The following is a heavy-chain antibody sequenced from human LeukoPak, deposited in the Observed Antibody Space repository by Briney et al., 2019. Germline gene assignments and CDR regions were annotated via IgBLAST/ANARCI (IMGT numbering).Heavy chain of an antibody. J-gene: IGHJ4*02. D-gene: IGHD3-22*01. V-gene: IGHV4-34*01. Sequence: PSETLSPTCAVYGGSFSGYYWSWIRQPPGKGLEWIGEINHSGSTNYNPSLKSRVTISVDTSKNQFSLKLSSVTAADTAVYYCARGLRYYYDSSGYYSRERYFDYWGQGALVTVSS. CDR2: INHSGST. CDR3: ARGLRYYYDSSGYYSRERYFDY. CDR1: GGSFSGYY.